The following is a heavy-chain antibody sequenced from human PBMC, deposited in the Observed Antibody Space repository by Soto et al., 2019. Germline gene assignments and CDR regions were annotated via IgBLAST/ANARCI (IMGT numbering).Heavy chain of an antibody. CDR3: ARHDDILTGYYTMDY. CDR2: INPSGGST. CDR1: GYTFTSYY. V-gene: IGHV1-46*01. D-gene: IGHD3-9*01. J-gene: IGHJ4*02. Sequence: ASVKVSCKASGYTFTSYYMHWVRQAPGQGLEWMGIINPSGGSTSYAQKFQGRVTISVDTSKNQFSLKLSSVTAADTAVYYCARHDDILTGYYTMDYWGQGTLVTVSS.